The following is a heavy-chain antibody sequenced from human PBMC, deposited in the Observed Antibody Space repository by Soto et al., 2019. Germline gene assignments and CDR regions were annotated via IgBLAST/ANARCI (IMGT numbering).Heavy chain of an antibody. CDR2: ISAYNGNT. Sequence: ASVKVSCKASGYTFTSYGISWVRQAPGQGLEWMGWISAYNGNTNYAQKLQGRITMTTDTSTSTAYMELRSLRSDDTAVYYCGKTSMVRGVIFVGPPDYWGQGTLVTVSS. V-gene: IGHV1-18*01. D-gene: IGHD3-10*01. CDR3: GKTSMVRGVIFVGPPDY. J-gene: IGHJ4*02. CDR1: GYTFTSYG.